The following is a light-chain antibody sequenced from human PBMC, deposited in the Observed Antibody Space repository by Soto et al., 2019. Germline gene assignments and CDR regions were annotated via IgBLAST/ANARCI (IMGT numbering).Light chain of an antibody. J-gene: IGKJ2*01. CDR3: QQYGSSLYT. V-gene: IGKV3-20*01. CDR2: GAS. CDR1: QSVSSSY. Sequence: EIVLTQSPGTLSLSPGERATLSCRASQSVSSSYLDWYQQKPGQAPRLLIYGASSSATGIPDRFSVSGSGTDFTLTIRRLEPEDFAVYYCQQYGSSLYTFGQGTKLEIK.